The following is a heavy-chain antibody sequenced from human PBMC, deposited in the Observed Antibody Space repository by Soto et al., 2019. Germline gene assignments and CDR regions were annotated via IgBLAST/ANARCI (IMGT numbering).Heavy chain of an antibody. CDR1: GFTFSSYA. CDR2: ISSDVNYK. CDR3: ARKKKRGVWLFDY. Sequence: QVQLVESGGGVVQPGRSLRLSCAASGFTFSSYALHWVRQAPGKGLDWVAVISSDVNYKYYADSVKGRFTISRDNSKNTLYLQMNNLKPDDTAVYYCARKKKRGVWLFDYWGPGTLVTVSS. D-gene: IGHD5-12*01. J-gene: IGHJ4*02. V-gene: IGHV3-30-3*01.